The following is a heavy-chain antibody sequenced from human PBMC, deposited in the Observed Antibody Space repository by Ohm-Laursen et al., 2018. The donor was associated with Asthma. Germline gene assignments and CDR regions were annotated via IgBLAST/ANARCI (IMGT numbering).Heavy chain of an antibody. CDR2: INAGNGNT. CDR3: ARAGYCSGGSCQPADAFDI. V-gene: IGHV1-3*01. Sequence: SSVKVSCKASGYTFTSYAMHWVRQAPGQRLEWMGWINAGNGNTKYSQKFQGRVTITRDTSASTAYMELSRLRSDDTAVYYCARAGYCSGGSCQPADAFDIWGQGTMVTVSS. CDR1: GYTFTSYA. J-gene: IGHJ3*02. D-gene: IGHD2-15*01.